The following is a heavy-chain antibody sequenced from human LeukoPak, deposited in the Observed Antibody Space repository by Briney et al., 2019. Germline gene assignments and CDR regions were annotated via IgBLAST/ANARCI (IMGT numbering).Heavy chain of an antibody. Sequence: SETLSLTCSVSGDSVSSTYWSWIRQPPGKGLEWIGYIYYSGSTNYNPSLKSRVTISVDTSKNQFSLNLSSVTAADTAMYYCARDRSPEGYYDSSHWDYYHGMDVWGQGTTVTVSS. V-gene: IGHV4-59*02. J-gene: IGHJ6*02. CDR2: IYYSGST. D-gene: IGHD3-22*01. CDR3: ARDRSPEGYYDSSHWDYYHGMDV. CDR1: GDSVSSTY.